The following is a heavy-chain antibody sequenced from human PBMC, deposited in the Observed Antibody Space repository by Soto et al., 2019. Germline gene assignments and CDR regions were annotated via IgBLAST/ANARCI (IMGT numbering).Heavy chain of an antibody. CDR2: ISGSGGTT. J-gene: IGHJ4*02. D-gene: IGHD6-25*01. CDR1: GFTFSNYA. CDR3: AKFFVETGSNSGWPWSFHY. V-gene: IGHV3-23*01. Sequence: EVQLLESGGGLVQPGRSLRLSCAASGFTFSNYAMSWVRQAPGQGLDWVSAISGSGGTTYYADSVKGRFTIDRDNSKNSLFLQTNSVRAEDAAVYYCAKFFVETGSNSGWPWSFHYWGQGTLVTVSS.